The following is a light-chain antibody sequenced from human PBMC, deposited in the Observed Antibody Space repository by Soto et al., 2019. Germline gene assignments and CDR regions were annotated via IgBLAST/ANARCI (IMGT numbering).Light chain of an antibody. CDR2: GAS. Sequence: EIVLTQSPGTLSLSPGERATLSCRASQSVSSSHLAWYQQKPGQAPRLLIYGASSRATGIPDRFSGSGSGTDFTLTISRLEPEDFAVYYCQQYGSSPGGIFTFGPGTKVDIK. CDR3: QQYGSSPGGIFT. CDR1: QSVSSSH. V-gene: IGKV3-20*01. J-gene: IGKJ3*01.